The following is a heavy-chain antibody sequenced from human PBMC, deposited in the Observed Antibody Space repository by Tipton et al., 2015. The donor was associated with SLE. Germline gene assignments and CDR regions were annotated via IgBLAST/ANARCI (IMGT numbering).Heavy chain of an antibody. CDR1: GFPLINSA. D-gene: IGHD3-10*01. V-gene: IGHV3-23*01. Sequence: SLRLSCAASGFPLINSAMAWFRQAPGKGLEWVSAVTTSAYGTFYADSVKGRFTISRDNSKNTLFLQMNSLRAEDTAVYYCAKEPQPYYYGSGGGFDIWGQGTMVTVSS. CDR2: VTTSAYGT. CDR3: AKEPQPYYYGSGGGFDI. J-gene: IGHJ3*02.